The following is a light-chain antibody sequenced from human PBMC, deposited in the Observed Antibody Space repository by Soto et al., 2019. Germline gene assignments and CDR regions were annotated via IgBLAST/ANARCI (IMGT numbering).Light chain of an antibody. CDR3: SSYTISRTYV. CDR1: SSDVGAYNF. J-gene: IGLJ1*01. Sequence: QSALTQPASVSGSPGQSITISCTGTSSDVGAYNFVSWHQQHPGKAHKLIIYNVYDRPSGISYRFSGSKSGNTASLTISGLQGEDEADYYCSSYTISRTYVFGTGTKLTVL. CDR2: NVY. V-gene: IGLV2-14*03.